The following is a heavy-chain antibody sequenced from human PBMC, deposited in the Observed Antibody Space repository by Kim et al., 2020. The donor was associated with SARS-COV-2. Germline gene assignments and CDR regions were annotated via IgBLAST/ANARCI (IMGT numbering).Heavy chain of an antibody. CDR3: ARGGKREKRITMVRGVNYYYYYMDV. D-gene: IGHD3-10*01. V-gene: IGHV4-34*01. J-gene: IGHJ6*03. Sequence: SETLSLTCAVYGGSFSGYYWSWIRQPPGKGLEWIGEINHSGSTNYNPSLKSRVTISVDTSKNQFSLKLSSVTAADTAVYYCARGGKREKRITMVRGVNYYYYYMDVWGKGTTVTVSS. CDR1: GGSFSGYY. CDR2: INHSGST.